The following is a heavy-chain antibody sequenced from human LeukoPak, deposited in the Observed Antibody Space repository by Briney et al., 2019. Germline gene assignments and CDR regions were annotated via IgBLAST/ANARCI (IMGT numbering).Heavy chain of an antibody. J-gene: IGHJ6*03. V-gene: IGHV4-59*01. CDR1: GGSIINYY. CDR3: ARASVTYYYYYYMDV. Sequence: SETLSLTCTVSGGSIINYYWTWIRQPPGKGLEWIGYIHYSGSTNYNPSLKSRVTISVDTSKNLFSLKLSSVTAADTAVYYCARASVTYYYYYYMDVWGKGTTVTVSS. D-gene: IGHD4-11*01. CDR2: IHYSGST.